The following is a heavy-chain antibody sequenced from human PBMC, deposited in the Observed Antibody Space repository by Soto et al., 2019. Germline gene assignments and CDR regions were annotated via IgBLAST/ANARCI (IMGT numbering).Heavy chain of an antibody. J-gene: IGHJ4*02. CDR1: GFTFSNYA. D-gene: IGHD3-10*01. V-gene: IGHV3-23*01. CDR3: VKSAYYGSGIAGPNFDF. CDR2: ISDSGGGT. Sequence: GGSLRLSCAVSGFTFSNYAMNWVRQAPGKGLEGVSTISDSGGGTYYADSVKGRFTISRDNSKNTLYLQMNSLRAEDTAVYYCVKSAYYGSGIAGPNFDFWGQGTLVTVSS.